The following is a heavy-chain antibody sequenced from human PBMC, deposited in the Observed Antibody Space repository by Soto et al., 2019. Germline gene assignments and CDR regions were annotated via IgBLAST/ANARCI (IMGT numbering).Heavy chain of an antibody. CDR1: GVTFKDYG. CDR3: AQDRSGSFPFYYGMDV. CDR2: ISYDGKQT. D-gene: IGHD1-26*01. Sequence: AGGSLRLSCGAPGVTFKDYGMHWVRQAPGKGLEWVAVISYDGKQTYYADSVKGRFTISRDNSNATLYLQMNTVRAEDTAVYYCAQDRSGSFPFYYGMDVWGGGTTVTVSS. V-gene: IGHV3-30*18. J-gene: IGHJ6*04.